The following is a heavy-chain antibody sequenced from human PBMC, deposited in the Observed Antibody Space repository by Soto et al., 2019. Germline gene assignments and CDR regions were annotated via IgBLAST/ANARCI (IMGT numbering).Heavy chain of an antibody. V-gene: IGHV1-18*01. D-gene: IGHD6-25*01. CDR3: ARALAEALMDY. CDR2: ISAYNGNT. CDR1: GYTFTSYG. J-gene: IGHJ4*02. Sequence: QVQLVQSGAEVKKPGASVNVSCKAPGYTFTSYGISWVRQAPGQGLEWMGWISAYNGNTKTAQKLKGSVTMTTATSTSTGYRGLRTRRSETTAVFSCARALAEALMDYWGQGTRCTVSS.